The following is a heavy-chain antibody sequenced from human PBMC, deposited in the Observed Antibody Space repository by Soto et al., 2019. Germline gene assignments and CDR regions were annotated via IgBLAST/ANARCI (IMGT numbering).Heavy chain of an antibody. CDR3: ARVNYGNYYYYDGMDV. CDR1: GDSISSYY. J-gene: IGHJ6*02. V-gene: IGHV4-59*01. CDR2: LYYGRSA. Sequence: SETLSLTCAVSGDSISSYYCMWIRQPPGKGLESIGYLYYGRSANYNPSLKSRVTLSVDTSTNQCSLTLSSMTAADTAVYYCARVNYGNYYYYDGMDVWGQGTTVTVSS. D-gene: IGHD4-17*01.